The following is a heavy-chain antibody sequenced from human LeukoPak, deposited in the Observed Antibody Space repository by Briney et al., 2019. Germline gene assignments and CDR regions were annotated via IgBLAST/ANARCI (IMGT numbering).Heavy chain of an antibody. V-gene: IGHV3-9*03. CDR2: ISWNSGDL. D-gene: IGHD3-10*01. CDR1: GFTFENSA. CDR3: ARRSGDRAFDI. J-gene: IGHJ3*02. Sequence: GRSLRLSCAASGFTFENSAMHWVRQAPGKGLEWVSGISWNSGDLICADSVKGRFTISRDNAKNSLYLQMNSLRLEDMALYYCARRSGDRAFDIWGQGTMVTVSS.